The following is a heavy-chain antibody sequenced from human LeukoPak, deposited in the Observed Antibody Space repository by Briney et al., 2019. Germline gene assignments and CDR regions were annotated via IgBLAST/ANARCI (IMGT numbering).Heavy chain of an antibody. V-gene: IGHV4-4*07. CDR3: ARETLTFPDL. D-gene: IGHD3-9*01. J-gene: IGHJ5*02. CDR2: IYTSGST. CDR1: GGSLSSYS. Sequence: SETLSLTCTVSGGSLSSYSWSWIRQPAGKGLEWIGRIYTSGSTSYNPSLTSRVSMSLNTAKKQISLKLSSVTAADTAVYYCARETLTFPDLWGQGTLVTVSS.